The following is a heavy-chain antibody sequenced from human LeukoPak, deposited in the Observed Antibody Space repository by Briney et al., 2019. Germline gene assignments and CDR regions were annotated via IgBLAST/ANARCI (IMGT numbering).Heavy chain of an antibody. D-gene: IGHD3-10*01. V-gene: IGHV5-51*01. Sequence: GESLKISCKGSGYSFTSYWIGWVRQMPGKGLEWMGISYPGDSDTRYSPSFQGQVTISADKSISTAYLQWSSLKASDTAMYYCARSVWFGELLTPDYYYYYMDVWGKGTTVTVSS. CDR2: SYPGDSDT. CDR3: ARSVWFGELLTPDYYYYYMDV. CDR1: GYSFTSYW. J-gene: IGHJ6*03.